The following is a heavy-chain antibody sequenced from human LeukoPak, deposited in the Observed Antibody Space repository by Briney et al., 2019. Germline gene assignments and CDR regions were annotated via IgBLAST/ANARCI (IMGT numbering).Heavy chain of an antibody. CDR3: ARDNYSEGSGVRWYGMDV. CDR2: IYNSGST. D-gene: IGHD3-22*01. Sequence: SETLSLTCAVSGDSISSFNWWSWVRPPPGKGLEWIGEIYNSGSTYYNPSLKSRVSISVDKSKNQCSLKLTSVTAADTAGYYCARDNYSEGSGVRWYGMDVWGQGTTVPVSS. J-gene: IGHJ6*02. CDR1: GDSISSFNW. V-gene: IGHV4-4*02.